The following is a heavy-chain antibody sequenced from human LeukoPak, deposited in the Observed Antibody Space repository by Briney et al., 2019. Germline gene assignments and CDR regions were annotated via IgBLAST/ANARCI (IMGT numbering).Heavy chain of an antibody. Sequence: RGPLTLSCVASGFTFSSYTMSWVRQAPGKGLEWVSCLRSSSSYMYYGDTLKGRFTIYRDNANDSLYLQMANLRADDTAMYYCARALAPASGWLGSWGQGTMVIVSS. D-gene: IGHD6-19*01. CDR2: LRSSSSYM. CDR1: GFTFSSYT. V-gene: IGHV3-21*01. J-gene: IGHJ5*01. CDR3: ARALAPASGWLGS.